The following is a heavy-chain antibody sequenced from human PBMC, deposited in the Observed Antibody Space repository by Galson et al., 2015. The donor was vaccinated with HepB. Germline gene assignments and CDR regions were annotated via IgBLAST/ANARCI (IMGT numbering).Heavy chain of an antibody. J-gene: IGHJ4*02. D-gene: IGHD2-2*01. V-gene: IGHV3-11*06. CDR3: ARHESESKTYAADN. CDR2: ISASTIYT. CDR1: GFTFSDYY. Sequence: SLRLSCAASGFTFSDYYMSWIRQAPGKGLEWLSYISASTIYTNYADSVKGRFTVSRDNAKNSLNLQMNSLRAADTAVYYCARHESESKTYAADNWGQGTLVTVSS.